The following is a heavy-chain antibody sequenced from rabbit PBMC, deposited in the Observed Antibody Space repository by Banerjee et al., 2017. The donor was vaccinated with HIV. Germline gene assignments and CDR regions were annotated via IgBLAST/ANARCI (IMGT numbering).Heavy chain of an antibody. V-gene: IGHV1S40*01. CDR2: IEGGSSGFS. D-gene: IGHD1-1*01. CDR3: ARDTSSSFSSYGMDL. J-gene: IGHJ3*01. CDR1: GVSFSTNSY. Sequence: QQLEESGGDLVKPGASLTLTCTASGVSFSTNSYMCWVRQAPGKGLEWIACIEGGSSGFSYFANWAKGRFTISKTSSTTVTLQMTRLTAADTATYFCARDTSSSFSSYGMDLWGQGTLVTVS.